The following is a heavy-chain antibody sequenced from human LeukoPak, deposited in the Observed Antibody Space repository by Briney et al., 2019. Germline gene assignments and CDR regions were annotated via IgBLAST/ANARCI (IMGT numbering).Heavy chain of an antibody. CDR2: INHSGST. J-gene: IGHJ4*02. CDR3: ARLDKQLWLIDY. V-gene: IGHV4-34*01. Sequence: PSETLSLTCAVYGGTFSGYYWNWIRQPPGKGLEWIGEINHSGSTNYNPSLKSRVTISVDTSKNQFSLKLSSVTAAETAVYYCARLDKQLWLIDYWGQGTLVTVSS. CDR1: GGTFSGYY. D-gene: IGHD5-18*01.